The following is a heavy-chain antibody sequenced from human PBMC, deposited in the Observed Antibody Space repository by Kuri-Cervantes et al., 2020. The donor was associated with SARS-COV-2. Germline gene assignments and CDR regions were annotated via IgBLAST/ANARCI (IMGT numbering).Heavy chain of an antibody. CDR3: AREAVVFDY. D-gene: IGHD6-19*01. J-gene: IGHJ4*02. V-gene: IGHV3-9*01. CDR2: ISWNSGSI. CDR1: GFTFDDYA. Sequence: SLKISCAASGFTFDDYAMHWVRQAPGKGLEWVSGISWNSGSIGYADSVKGRFTISRDNAKTSLYLQMNSLRAEDTAVYYCAREAVVFDYWGQGTLVTVSS.